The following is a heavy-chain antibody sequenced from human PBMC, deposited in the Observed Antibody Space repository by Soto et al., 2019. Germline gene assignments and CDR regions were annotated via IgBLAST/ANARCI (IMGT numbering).Heavy chain of an antibody. D-gene: IGHD3-22*01. V-gene: IGHV1-18*01. CDR3: ARDRGYYYDSSGPDAFDI. CDR1: GYTFTSYG. Sequence: QVQLVQSGAEVKKPGASVKVSCKASGYTFTSYGISWVRQAPGQGLEWMGWISAYNGNTNYAQKHQGRVTMTTDTSTSTAYMELRSLRSDDTAVYYCARDRGYYYDSSGPDAFDIWGQGTMVTVSS. CDR2: ISAYNGNT. J-gene: IGHJ3*02.